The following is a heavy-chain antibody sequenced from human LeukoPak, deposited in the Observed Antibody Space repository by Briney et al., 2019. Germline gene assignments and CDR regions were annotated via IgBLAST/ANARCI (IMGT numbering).Heavy chain of an antibody. V-gene: IGHV3-48*01. D-gene: IGHD4-17*01. CDR1: GFTFSSYS. J-gene: IGHJ4*02. CDR2: ISSSSSTI. CDR3: ASGRLNGDPLPLWY. Sequence: GGSLRLSCAASGFTFSSYSMNWVRQAPGKGLEWVSYISSSSSTIYYADSVKGRFTISRDNAKNSLYLQMNSLRAEDTAVYYCASGRLNGDPLPLWYWGQGTLVTVSS.